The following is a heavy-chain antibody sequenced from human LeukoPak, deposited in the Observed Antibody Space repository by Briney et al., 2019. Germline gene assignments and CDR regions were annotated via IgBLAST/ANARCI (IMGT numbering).Heavy chain of an antibody. Sequence: SETLSLTCTVSGGSISSSSYYWGWIRQPPGKGLEWIGSIYYSGSTYYNPSLKSRVTISVDTSKNQFSLKLSSVTAADTAVYYCARRYYDSSGYLYAFDIWGQGTMVTVSS. CDR1: GGSISSSSYY. CDR3: ARRYYDSSGYLYAFDI. D-gene: IGHD3-22*01. J-gene: IGHJ3*02. CDR2: IYYSGST. V-gene: IGHV4-39*01.